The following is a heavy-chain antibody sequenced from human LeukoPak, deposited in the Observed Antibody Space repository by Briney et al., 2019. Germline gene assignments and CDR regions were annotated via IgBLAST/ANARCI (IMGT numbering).Heavy chain of an antibody. J-gene: IGHJ4*02. CDR3: ASNTGTVFDY. D-gene: IGHD7-27*01. CDR2: VYYSGST. V-gene: IGHV4-59*01. CDR1: GDFITAYY. Sequence: KPSETLSLTCTVSGDFITAYYWSWIRQPPGKGLEWIGYVYYSGSTEYNPSLRSRVTISLEMSKQQFSLNLTSVTAADTVVYYCASNTGTVFDYWGQGALVTVSS.